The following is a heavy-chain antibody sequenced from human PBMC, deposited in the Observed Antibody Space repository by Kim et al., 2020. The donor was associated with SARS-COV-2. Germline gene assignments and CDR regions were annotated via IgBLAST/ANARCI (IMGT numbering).Heavy chain of an antibody. Sequence: DYAVSVKSRITINPDTSKNQFSLQLNSVTPEDTAVYYCAREGPERGLFDYWGQGTLVTVSS. V-gene: IGHV6-1*01. D-gene: IGHD3-10*01. J-gene: IGHJ4*02. CDR3: AREGPERGLFDY.